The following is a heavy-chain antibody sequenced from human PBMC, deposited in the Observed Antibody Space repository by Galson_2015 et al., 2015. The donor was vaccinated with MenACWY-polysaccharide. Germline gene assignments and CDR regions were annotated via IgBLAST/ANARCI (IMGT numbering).Heavy chain of an antibody. D-gene: IGHD3-3*01. CDR3: ARGIDFWSYGMDV. J-gene: IGHJ6*02. CDR2: IYYSGST. V-gene: IGHV4-38-2*01. CDR1: GYSISSGYY. Sequence: ETLSLTCAVSGYSISSGYYWGWIRQPPGKGLEWIGSIYYSGSTYYNPSLKSRVTISVDTSKNQFSLKLSSVAAADTAVYYCARGIDFWSYGMDVWGQGTTVTVSS.